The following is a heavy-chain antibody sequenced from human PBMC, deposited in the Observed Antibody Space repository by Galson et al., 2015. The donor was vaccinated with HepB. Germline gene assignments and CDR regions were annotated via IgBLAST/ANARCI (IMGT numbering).Heavy chain of an antibody. CDR1: GFTFSNYW. CDR2: IKSDGETT. V-gene: IGHV3-74*01. CDR3: VRTITPAPIPLFDS. J-gene: IGHJ4*02. D-gene: IGHD3-10*01. Sequence: SLRLSCAASGFTFSNYWMHWVRQAPGKGLVWVSRIKSDGETTDYADSVKGRFTISRDNAKNTLSLQMEGLRAEDPAVYFCVRTITPAPIPLFDSWGQGTLVAVSS.